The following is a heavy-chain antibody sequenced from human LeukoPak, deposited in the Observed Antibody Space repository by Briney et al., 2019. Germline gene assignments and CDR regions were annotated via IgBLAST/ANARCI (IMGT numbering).Heavy chain of an antibody. V-gene: IGHV4-39*01. Sequence: PSETLSLTCTVSGGSISSSSYYWGWIRQPPGKGLEWIGSIYYSGSTYYNPSLKSRVTISVDTSKNQFSLKLSSVTAADTAVYYCARHPQKRSRRPCIAVVLNWFDPWGQGTLVTVSS. CDR1: GGSISSSSYY. CDR2: IYYSGST. CDR3: ARHPQKRSRRPCIAVVLNWFDP. J-gene: IGHJ5*02. D-gene: IGHD6-19*01.